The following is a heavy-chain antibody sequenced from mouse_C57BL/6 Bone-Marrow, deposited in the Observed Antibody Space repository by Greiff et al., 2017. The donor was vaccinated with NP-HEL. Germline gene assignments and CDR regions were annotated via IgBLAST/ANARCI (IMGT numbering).Heavy chain of an antibody. Sequence: VQLQQSGPELVKPGASVKMSCKASGYTFTDYHMHWVKQSHGKSLEWIGYINPNNGGTSYNQKFKGKATLTVNKSSSTAYMELRSLTSEDSAVYYCAVANWDYFDYWGQGTTLTVSS. V-gene: IGHV1-22*01. D-gene: IGHD4-1*01. J-gene: IGHJ2*01. CDR3: AVANWDYFDY. CDR1: GYTFTDYH. CDR2: INPNNGGT.